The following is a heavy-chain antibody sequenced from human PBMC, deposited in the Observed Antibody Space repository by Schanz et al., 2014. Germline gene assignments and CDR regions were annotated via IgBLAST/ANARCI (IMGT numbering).Heavy chain of an antibody. CDR2: ISNDGSIK. D-gene: IGHD2-2*01. Sequence: QVQLVESGGGVVQPGRSLRLSCAAYGFTFSSYAMHWVRQAPGKGLEWVALISNDGSIKYYADSVEGRFTISRDNSENTLYLHMNTLRSEDTAVYYCAKDSTHIDIVLVPTAIDYWGQGTLVNVSS. CDR1: GFTFSSYA. J-gene: IGHJ4*02. V-gene: IGHV3-30-3*01. CDR3: AKDSTHIDIVLVPTAIDY.